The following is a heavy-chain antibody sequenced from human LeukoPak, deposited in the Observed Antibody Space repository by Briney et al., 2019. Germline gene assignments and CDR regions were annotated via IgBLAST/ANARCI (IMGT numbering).Heavy chain of an antibody. D-gene: IGHD2-2*01. V-gene: IGHV4-61*01. CDR2: IYYSGST. CDR3: ARGGLFYCSSTSCYPWFDP. CDR1: GGPVSSGSYY. Sequence: SETLSLTCTVSGGPVSSGSYYWSWIRQPPGKGLEWIGYIYYSGSTNYNPSLKSRVTISVDTSKNQFSLKLSSVTAADTAVYYCARGGLFYCSSTSCYPWFDPWGQGTLVTVSS. J-gene: IGHJ5*02.